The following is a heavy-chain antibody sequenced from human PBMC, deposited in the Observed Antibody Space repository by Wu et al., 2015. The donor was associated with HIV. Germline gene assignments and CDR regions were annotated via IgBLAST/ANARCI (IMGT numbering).Heavy chain of an antibody. V-gene: IGHV1-2*02. Sequence: QVQLVQSGAEVKKPGASVKVSCKASGYTFTGYYMHWVRQAPGQGLEWMGWINPNSGGTNYAQKFQGRVTMTRDTSISTAYMELSRLRSDDTAVYYCARVEGYGSGSPTYGYWGQGTLVTVSS. CDR3: ARVEGYGSGSPTYGY. CDR2: INPNSGGT. CDR1: GYTFTGYY. D-gene: IGHD3-10*01. J-gene: IGHJ4*02.